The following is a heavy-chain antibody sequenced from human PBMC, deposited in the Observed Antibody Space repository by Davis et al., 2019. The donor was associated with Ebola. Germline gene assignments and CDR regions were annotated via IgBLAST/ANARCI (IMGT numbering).Heavy chain of an antibody. D-gene: IGHD3-22*01. V-gene: IGHV4-4*02. CDR3: ARDYYDNNGYFTYFDS. CDR1: GDSISSRNW. CDR2: AYHSGAT. J-gene: IGHJ4*02. Sequence: MPSETLSLTCAVSGDSISSRNWWSWVRQSAGKGLEWIGEAYHSGATNYNPSLKGRVTLSMDKSKNQFSLKLNSLTAADTAVYYCARDYYDNNGYFTYFDSWGQGILVTVSS.